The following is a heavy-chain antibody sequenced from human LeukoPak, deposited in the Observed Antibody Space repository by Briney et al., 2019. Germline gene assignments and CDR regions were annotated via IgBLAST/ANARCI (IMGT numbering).Heavy chain of an antibody. CDR3: AKDIADVISGAFDI. Sequence: GGSLRLTCAASGFTFDDYAMHWVRQAPGKGLEWVSGISWNSGSIGYADSVKGRFTISRDNAKNSLYLQMNSLRAEDMALYYCAKDIADVISGAFDIWGQGTMVTVSS. D-gene: IGHD2/OR15-2a*01. J-gene: IGHJ3*02. V-gene: IGHV3-9*03. CDR2: ISWNSGSI. CDR1: GFTFDDYA.